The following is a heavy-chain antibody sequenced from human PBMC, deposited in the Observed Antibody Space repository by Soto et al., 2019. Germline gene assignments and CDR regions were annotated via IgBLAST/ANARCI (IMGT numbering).Heavy chain of an antibody. V-gene: IGHV2-5*02. D-gene: IGHD3-10*01. Sequence: SGPTLVNPTQTLTLTCTFSGLSLSTNGVGVGWIRQPPGKALEWLALIYWDDDHRYSPSLKTRLTITKDTSKNQVVLTMTKLEPADTATYYCAREMYYSTYFDSWGHGTLVTVSS. CDR1: GLSLSTNGVG. CDR3: AREMYYSTYFDS. J-gene: IGHJ4*01. CDR2: IYWDDDH.